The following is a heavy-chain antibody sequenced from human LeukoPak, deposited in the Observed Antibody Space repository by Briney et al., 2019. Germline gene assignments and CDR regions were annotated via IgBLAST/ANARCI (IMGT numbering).Heavy chain of an antibody. CDR3: ARQRSSTWSLGY. CDR1: GGSISSYY. D-gene: IGHD6-13*01. Sequence: SETLSLTCTVSGGSISSYYWSWIRQPPGKGLEWIGYVYYSGSTNYNPSLKSRVTISVDTSKNQFSLKLSSVTAADTAVHFCARQRSSTWSLGYWGQGTLVTVSS. CDR2: VYYSGST. V-gene: IGHV4-59*08. J-gene: IGHJ4*02.